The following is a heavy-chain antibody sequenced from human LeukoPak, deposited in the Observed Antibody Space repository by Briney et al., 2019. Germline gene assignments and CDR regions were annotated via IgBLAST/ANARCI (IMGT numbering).Heavy chain of an antibody. Sequence: SETLSLTCTVSGGSISSYYWSWLRQPAGKGLEWIGRIYTSGSTNYNPSLKGRVTMPVDTSKNQFSLKLSSVTAADTAVYYCARDLGHDYGDYGSAIDYWGQGTRVTVSS. J-gene: IGHJ4*02. CDR1: GGSISSYY. CDR2: IYTSGST. V-gene: IGHV4-4*07. D-gene: IGHD4-17*01. CDR3: ARDLGHDYGDYGSAIDY.